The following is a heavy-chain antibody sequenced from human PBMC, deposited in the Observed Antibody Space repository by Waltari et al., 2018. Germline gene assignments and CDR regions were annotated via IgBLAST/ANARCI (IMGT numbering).Heavy chain of an antibody. Sequence: QVQLQESGPGLVKPSETLSLTCTVSGGSISSYYWSWIRQPAGKGLEWIGRIYTSGSTNYNPSLKSRVTMSVDTSKNQFSLKLSSVTAADTAVYYCARASYYDSSGYYYYYYYYMDVWGKGTTVTVSS. CDR2: IYTSGST. CDR3: ARASYYDSSGYYYYYYYYMDV. CDR1: GGSISSYY. J-gene: IGHJ6*03. V-gene: IGHV4-4*07. D-gene: IGHD3-22*01.